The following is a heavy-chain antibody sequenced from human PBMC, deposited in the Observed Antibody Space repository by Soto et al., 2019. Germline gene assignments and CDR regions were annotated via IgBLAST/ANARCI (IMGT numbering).Heavy chain of an antibody. CDR2: IIPIFGTA. J-gene: IGHJ5*02. V-gene: IGHV1-69*13. D-gene: IGHD2-15*01. Sequence: GASVKVSCKASGGTFSSYAISWVRQAPGQGLEWMGRIIPIFGTANYAQKFQGRVTITADESTSTAYMELSSLRSEDTAVYYCARGYCSGGSCYSGFDPWGQGTLVTVSS. CDR1: GGTFSSYA. CDR3: ARGYCSGGSCYSGFDP.